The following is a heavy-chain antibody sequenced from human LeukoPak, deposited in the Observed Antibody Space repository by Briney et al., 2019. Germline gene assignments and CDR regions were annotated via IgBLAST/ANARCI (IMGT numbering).Heavy chain of an antibody. V-gene: IGHV3-30*18. CDR1: GFTFSNYG. CDR2: ISFDGSAK. CDR3: AKDRVTAAGYYFDY. J-gene: IGHJ4*02. D-gene: IGHD6-13*01. Sequence: GGSLRLSCAASGFTFSNYGMHWVRQAPGKGLEWVSVISFDGSAKYYADSVKGRFTISRDNSKNTLYLQMTSLRAEDTAVYYCAKDRVTAAGYYFDYWGQGTLVTVSS.